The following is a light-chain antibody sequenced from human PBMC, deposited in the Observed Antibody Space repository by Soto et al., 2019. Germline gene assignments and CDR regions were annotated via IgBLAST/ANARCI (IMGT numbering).Light chain of an antibody. J-gene: IGKJ5*01. V-gene: IGKV3-20*01. CDR3: QQYDNSPIT. CDR1: HNLGTLY. Sequence: EINWTDPPCILSLSHWERGTLSCRASHNLGTLYLAWFQQKSGQAPRLLIYGASSRATGIPDRFSGTGSETDFTLTISRLEPEDFAVYYCQQYDNSPITFGHGTRLEIK. CDR2: GAS.